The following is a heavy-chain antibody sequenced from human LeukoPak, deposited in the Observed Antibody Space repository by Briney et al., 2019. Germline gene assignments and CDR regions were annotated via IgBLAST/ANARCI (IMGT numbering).Heavy chain of an antibody. CDR1: GGSISSGGYY. V-gene: IGHV4-31*03. D-gene: IGHD4-17*01. CDR3: ARNGDYAVFDY. CDR2: IYYSGST. Sequence: SETLSLTCTVSGGSISSGGYYWSWIRQHPGRGLEWIGYIYYSGSTYYNPSLKSRVTISVDTSKNQFSLKLSSVTAADTAVYYCARNGDYAVFDYWGQGTLVTVSS. J-gene: IGHJ4*02.